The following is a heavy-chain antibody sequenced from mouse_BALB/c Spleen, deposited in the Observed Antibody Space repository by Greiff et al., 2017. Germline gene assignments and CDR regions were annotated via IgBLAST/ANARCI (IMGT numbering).Heavy chain of an antibody. Sequence: EVMLVESGGGLVKPGGSLKLSCAASGFTFSSYAMSWVRQSPEKRLEWVAEISSGGSYTYYPDTVTGRFTISRDNAKNTLYLEMSSLRSEDTAMYCCARDREPLTYWGQGTLVTVSA. CDR1: GFTFSSYA. D-gene: IGHD6-1*01. CDR2: ISSGGSYT. J-gene: IGHJ3*01. CDR3: ARDREPLTY. V-gene: IGHV5-9-4*01.